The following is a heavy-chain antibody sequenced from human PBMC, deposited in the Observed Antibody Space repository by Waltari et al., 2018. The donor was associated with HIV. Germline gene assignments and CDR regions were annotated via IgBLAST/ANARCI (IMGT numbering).Heavy chain of an antibody. V-gene: IGHV4-4*02. D-gene: IGHD6-13*01. CDR1: GGSISSRNW. J-gene: IGHJ4*02. CDR2: IYHTGST. Sequence: QVQLQESGPGLVKPSGTLSLICAVSGGSISSRNWWSWVRQPPGKGLEWIGEIYHTGSTNYTPSLKSRVTISIDKSKNQFSLKLSSVTAADTAVYYCAASYSSTWRTYYFDYWGQGTLLTVSS. CDR3: AASYSSTWRTYYFDY.